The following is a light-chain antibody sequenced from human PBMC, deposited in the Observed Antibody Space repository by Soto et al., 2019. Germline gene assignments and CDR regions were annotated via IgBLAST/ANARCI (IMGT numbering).Light chain of an antibody. CDR1: QSVSSTY. CDR3: HKYATSPYT. J-gene: IGKJ2*01. V-gene: IGKV3-20*01. CDR2: GAS. Sequence: EIVLTQSPGTLSLSPGERATLSCRASQSVSSTYLSWLQQKPGQAPRLLVFGASTRATGVPDRFSGSGSGTDFTITVSRLEPEDFAVYYCHKYATSPYTFGQGTKLEIK.